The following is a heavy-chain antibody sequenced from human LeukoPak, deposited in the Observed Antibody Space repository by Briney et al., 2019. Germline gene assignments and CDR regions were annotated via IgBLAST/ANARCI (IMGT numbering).Heavy chain of an antibody. CDR3: AKAGGIVLMVYATLNWFDP. V-gene: IGHV3-30*18. CDR2: ISYDGSNK. J-gene: IGHJ5*02. Sequence: GGSLRLSCAASGFTFSSYGMHWVRQAPGKGLEWVAVISYDGSNKYYADSVKGRFTISRDNSKNTLYLQMNSLRAEDTAVYYCAKAGGIVLMVYATLNWFDPWGQGTLVTVSS. D-gene: IGHD2-8*01. CDR1: GFTFSSYG.